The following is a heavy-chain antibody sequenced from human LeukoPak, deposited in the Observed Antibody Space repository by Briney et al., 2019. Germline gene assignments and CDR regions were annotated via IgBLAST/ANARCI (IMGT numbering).Heavy chain of an antibody. Sequence: PGGSLRLSCAASGFTFSSYGMHWVRQAPGKGLEWVAVISYDGSNKYYADSVKGRFTISRDNSKNTLYLQMNSLRAEDTAVYYCAKVPGDSGSSFVDYWGQGTLVTVSS. V-gene: IGHV3-30*18. CDR1: GFTFSSYG. CDR2: ISYDGSNK. J-gene: IGHJ4*02. D-gene: IGHD1-26*01. CDR3: AKVPGDSGSSFVDY.